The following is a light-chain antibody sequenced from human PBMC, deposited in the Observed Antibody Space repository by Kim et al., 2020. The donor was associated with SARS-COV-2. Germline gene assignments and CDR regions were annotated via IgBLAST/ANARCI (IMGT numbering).Light chain of an antibody. V-gene: IGLV3-25*03. Sequence: SYELTQPPSVSVSPGQTARITCSGDALPKQYAYWYQQKPGQAPVLVIYKDSERPSGIPERFSGSSSGTTVTLTISGVQAEDEADYYCQSADSSGTWVVFGGGNQLTVL. CDR3: QSADSSGTWVV. CDR2: KDS. J-gene: IGLJ2*01. CDR1: ALPKQY.